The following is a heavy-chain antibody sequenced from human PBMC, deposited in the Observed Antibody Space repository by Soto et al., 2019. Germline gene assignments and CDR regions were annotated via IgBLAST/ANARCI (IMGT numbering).Heavy chain of an antibody. CDR2: ISYDGSNK. J-gene: IGHJ4*02. Sequence: QVQLVESGGGVVQPGRSLRLSCAASGFTFSSYAMHWVRKAPGKGLEWVAVISYDGSNKYYTDSVKGRFTISRDNSKNTLYLQMNSLRPEDTAVYYCARDTSPYSSGWHNRHFDYWGQGTLVTVSS. CDR1: GFTFSSYA. V-gene: IGHV3-30-3*01. D-gene: IGHD6-19*01. CDR3: ARDTSPYSSGWHNRHFDY.